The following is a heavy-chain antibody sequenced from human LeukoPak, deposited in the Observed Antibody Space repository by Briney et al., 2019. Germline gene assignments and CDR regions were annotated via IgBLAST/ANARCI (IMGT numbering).Heavy chain of an antibody. Sequence: GGSLRLSCVASGFPFSSYWVTWVRQAPGKGLEWVAVISYDGSNKYYADSVKGRFTISRDNSKNTLYLQMNSLRAEDTAVYYCAKVGGESSQLRLRPIDYWGQGTLVTVSS. CDR1: GFPFSSYW. V-gene: IGHV3-30*18. CDR2: ISYDGSNK. D-gene: IGHD4-17*01. CDR3: AKVGGESSQLRLRPIDY. J-gene: IGHJ4*02.